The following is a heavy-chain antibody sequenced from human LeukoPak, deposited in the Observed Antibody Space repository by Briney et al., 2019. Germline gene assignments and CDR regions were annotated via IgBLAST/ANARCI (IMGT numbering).Heavy chain of an antibody. Sequence: GGSLRLSCAASGFTFSSYWMSWVRQAPGKGLEWVANIKQDGSEKNYVDSVKGRFTISRDDAKNSLYLQMNSLRAEDTAVYYCARIGYSSSCFDYWGQGTLVTVSS. V-gene: IGHV3-7*01. CDR3: ARIGYSSSCFDY. CDR1: GFTFSSYW. D-gene: IGHD6-13*01. CDR2: IKQDGSEK. J-gene: IGHJ4*02.